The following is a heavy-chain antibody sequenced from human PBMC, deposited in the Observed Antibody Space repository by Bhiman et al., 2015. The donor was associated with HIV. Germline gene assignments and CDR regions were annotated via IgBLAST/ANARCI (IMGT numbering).Heavy chain of an antibody. CDR1: FTFSSFG. D-gene: IGHD3-9*01. CDR2: ISYDGNNK. Sequence: QVQLVESGGGVVQPGFTFSSFGMHWVRQAPGKGLEWVAVISYDGNNKYYADSVKGRFTISRENSKKMMFLQMNSLRPEDTALYYCARGRYFNYGSLNAPTNYWGQGTLVTVAS. J-gene: IGHJ4*02. V-gene: IGHV3-30*03. CDR3: ARGRYFNYGSLNAPTNY.